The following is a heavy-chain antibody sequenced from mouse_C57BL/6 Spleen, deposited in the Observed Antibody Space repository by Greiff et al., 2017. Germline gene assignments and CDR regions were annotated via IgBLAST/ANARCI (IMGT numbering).Heavy chain of an antibody. V-gene: IGHV1-81*01. D-gene: IGHD2-3*01. CDR2: IYPRSGNT. CDR1: GYTFTSYG. J-gene: IGHJ2*01. Sequence: QVQLQQSGAELARPGASVKLSCKASGYTFTSYGISWVKHRTGQGLEWIGEIYPRSGNTYYNEKFKGKATLTADKSSSTAYMELRSLTSEDSAVYFCARGDDGYYGGYFDYWGQGTTLTVSS. CDR3: ARGDDGYYGGYFDY.